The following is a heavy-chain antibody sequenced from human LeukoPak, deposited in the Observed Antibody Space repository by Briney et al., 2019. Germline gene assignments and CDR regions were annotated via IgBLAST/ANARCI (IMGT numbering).Heavy chain of an antibody. Sequence: AASVKVSCKVSGYTLTELSMHWVRQAPGKGLEWMGGFDPEDGETIYAQKFQGRVTMTEDTSTDTAYMELSSLRSEDTAVYYCAILQWDFDYYYYYMDVWGKGTTVTVSS. CDR1: GYTLTELS. CDR3: AILQWDFDYYYYYMDV. J-gene: IGHJ6*03. V-gene: IGHV1-24*01. D-gene: IGHD4-11*01. CDR2: FDPEDGET.